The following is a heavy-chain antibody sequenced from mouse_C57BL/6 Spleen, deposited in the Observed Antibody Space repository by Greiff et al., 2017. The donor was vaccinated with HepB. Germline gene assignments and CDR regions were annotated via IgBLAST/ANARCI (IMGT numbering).Heavy chain of an antibody. CDR3: ARAQITTVVATDY. Sequence: QVQLKESGAELVKPGASVKISCKASGYAFSSYWMNWVKQRPGKGLEWIGQIYPGDGDTNYNGKFKGKATLTADKSSSTAYMQLSSLNSEDSAVYFCARAQITTVVATDYWGQGTTLTVSS. V-gene: IGHV1-80*01. CDR2: IYPGDGDT. D-gene: IGHD1-1*01. CDR1: GYAFSSYW. J-gene: IGHJ2*01.